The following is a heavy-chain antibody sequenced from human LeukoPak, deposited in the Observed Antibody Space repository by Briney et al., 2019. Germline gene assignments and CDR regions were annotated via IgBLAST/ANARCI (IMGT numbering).Heavy chain of an antibody. D-gene: IGHD3-10*01. V-gene: IGHV4-59*01. CDR2: IYYSGST. Sequence: PSETLSLTCTVSGGSFSSYYWNWIRQPPGKGLEWIGYIYYSGSTNYNPSLKSRVTISVDTSKNQFSLKLSSVTAADTAVYYCARGQSYGSGSYYYYYYYGMDVWGQGTLVTVSS. CDR3: ARGQSYGSGSYYYYYYYGMDV. CDR1: GGSFSSYY. J-gene: IGHJ6*02.